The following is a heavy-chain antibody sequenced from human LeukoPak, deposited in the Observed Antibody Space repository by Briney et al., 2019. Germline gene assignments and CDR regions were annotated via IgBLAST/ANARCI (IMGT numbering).Heavy chain of an antibody. Sequence: PSETLSLTCTVSGDSITNNHWSWLRQPPGKGLEWIGHISYTGSTNYNPSLKTRLTMSLDTSKNHFSLTLTSVAAADTALYYCARHVFSDGSPFDSWGQGSLVTVSS. J-gene: IGHJ4*02. CDR3: ARHVFSDGSPFDS. CDR1: GDSITNNH. D-gene: IGHD3-10*01. V-gene: IGHV4-59*08. CDR2: ISYTGST.